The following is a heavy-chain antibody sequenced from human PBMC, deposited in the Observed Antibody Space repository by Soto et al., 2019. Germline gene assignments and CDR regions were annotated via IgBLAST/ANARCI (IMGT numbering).Heavy chain of an antibody. J-gene: IGHJ6*02. CDR3: AAKGRWLLVLDYYGMDV. CDR2: ISGSGGST. V-gene: IGHV3-23*01. D-gene: IGHD2-15*01. CDR1: GFTFSSYA. Sequence: GSVRLSCAASGFTFSSYAMSWVRQAPGKGLEWVSAISGSGGSTYYADSVKGRFTISRDNSKNTLYLQMNSLRAEDTAVYYCAAKGRWLLVLDYYGMDVWGQGTTVTVSS.